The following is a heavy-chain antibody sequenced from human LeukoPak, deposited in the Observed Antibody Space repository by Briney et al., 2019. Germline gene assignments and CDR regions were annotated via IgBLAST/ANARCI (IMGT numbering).Heavy chain of an antibody. CDR2: IIPIFGTA. CDR3: AREITMTELRY. Sequence: ASVKVSCKASGGTFSSYAISWVRQAPGQGLEWMGGIIPIFGTANYAQKFQGRVTITADESTSTAYMELSSLRSEDTAVYCCAREITMTELRYWGQGTLVTVSS. CDR1: GGTFSSYA. J-gene: IGHJ4*02. D-gene: IGHD3-22*01. V-gene: IGHV1-69*01.